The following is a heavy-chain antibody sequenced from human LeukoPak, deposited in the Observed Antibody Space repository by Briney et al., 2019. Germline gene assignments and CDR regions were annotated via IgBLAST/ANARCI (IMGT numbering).Heavy chain of an antibody. CDR1: GDSISTELNY. J-gene: IGHJ6*02. Sequence: PSETLSLTCTVSGDSISTELNYWAWIRQPPGKGLEWIGNIYSSGNTYYNPSLKSRVTMSVDTSRNQFSLRLSSVTAADTAIYYCARDQKLYGIDVWGQGTTVTVSS. V-gene: IGHV4-39*07. CDR2: IYSSGNT. CDR3: ARDQKLYGIDV.